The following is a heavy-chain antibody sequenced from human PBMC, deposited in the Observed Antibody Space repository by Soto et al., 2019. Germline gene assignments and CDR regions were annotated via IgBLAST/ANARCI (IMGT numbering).Heavy chain of an antibody. J-gene: IGHJ2*01. CDR1: GFTFINYA. D-gene: IGHD2-2*01. CDR2: ISGGGDAT. V-gene: IGHV3-23*01. Sequence: EVHLLESGGGLVQPGGSLRLSCAGSGFTFINYAMNWVRQAPGKGLEWVSSISGGGDATFFVDSVRGRFTISRDNSKNKVTLQMNSLGVDDTAVYYCARKILGSTSRPNYWYFDLWGRGTLVTVSS. CDR3: ARKILGSTSRPNYWYFDL.